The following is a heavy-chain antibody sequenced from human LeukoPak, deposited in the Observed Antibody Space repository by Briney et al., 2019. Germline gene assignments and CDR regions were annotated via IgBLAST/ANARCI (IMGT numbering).Heavy chain of an antibody. CDR1: GYTFTGYY. V-gene: IGHV1-2*06. J-gene: IGHJ5*02. Sequence: ASVKVSCKASGYTFTGYYMHWVRQAPGQGLGWMGRINPNSGGTNYAQKFQGRVTMTRDTSISTAYMELSRLRSDDTAVYYCARAYYCSSTSCYRFWFDPWGQGTLVTVSS. CDR3: ARAYYCSSTSCYRFWFDP. CDR2: INPNSGGT. D-gene: IGHD2-2*02.